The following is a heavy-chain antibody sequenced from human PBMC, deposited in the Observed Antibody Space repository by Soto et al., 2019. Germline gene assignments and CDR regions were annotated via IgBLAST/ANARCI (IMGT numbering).Heavy chain of an antibody. CDR2: IWYDGSNK. D-gene: IGHD6-6*01. V-gene: IGHV3-33*01. CDR1: GFTFNTYA. J-gene: IGHJ5*02. Sequence: QVQLVESGGGVVQPGRSLQVSCAASGFTFNTYAMHWVRQAPGKGLEWVAVIWYDGSNKYYAHSVEGRFTISRDNSRNTLFLQMDSLGDGDTAVYYCARGANFVEYSTSSDALDAWGQGTLVTVSS. CDR3: ARGANFVEYSTSSDALDA.